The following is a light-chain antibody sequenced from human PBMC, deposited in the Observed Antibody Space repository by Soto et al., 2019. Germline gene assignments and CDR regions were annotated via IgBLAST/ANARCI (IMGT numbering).Light chain of an antibody. J-gene: IGLJ1*01. Sequence: QSALTQPASVSGSPGQSITISCTGTSSDVGVYNHVSWYQQHPGKAPKLLISDVTNRPSVVSDRFSGSKSGNTASLTISGLQTEDEADYYCMSYTTSITYVFGTGTKVTVL. CDR1: SSDVGVYNH. V-gene: IGLV2-14*01. CDR2: DVT. CDR3: MSYTTSITYV.